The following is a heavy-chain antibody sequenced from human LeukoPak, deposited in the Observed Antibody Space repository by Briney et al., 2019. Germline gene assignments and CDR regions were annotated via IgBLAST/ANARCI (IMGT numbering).Heavy chain of an antibody. D-gene: IGHD6-13*01. CDR1: GDSISTSNSY. J-gene: IGHJ4*02. CDR2: IYYSGNT. V-gene: IGHV4-39*01. CDR3: ARGGSSWYAAYYFDY. Sequence: PSETLSLTCTVSGDSISTSNSYWGWIRQPPGKGLEWIGSIYYSGNTYYNASLRSRVTISVDTSKNQFSLKFTSVTAADTAVYYCARGGSSWYAAYYFDYWGQGTLVTVSS.